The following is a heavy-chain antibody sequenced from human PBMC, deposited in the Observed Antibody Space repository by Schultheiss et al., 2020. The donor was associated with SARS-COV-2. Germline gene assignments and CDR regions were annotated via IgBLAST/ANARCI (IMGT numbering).Heavy chain of an antibody. CDR2: IYPGDSDT. D-gene: IGHD6-13*01. CDR1: GYSFTSYW. CDR3: ARKYSSSWYEYYFDY. Sequence: GESLKISCKGSGYSFTSYWIGWVRQMPGKGLEWMGIIYPGDSDTRYSPSFQGQVTISADKSISTAYLQWSSLKASDTAMYYCARKYSSSWYEYYFDYWGQGTLVTVSS. J-gene: IGHJ4*02. V-gene: IGHV5-51*01.